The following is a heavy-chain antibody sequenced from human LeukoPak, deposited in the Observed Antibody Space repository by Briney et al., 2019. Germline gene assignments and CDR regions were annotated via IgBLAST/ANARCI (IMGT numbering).Heavy chain of an antibody. V-gene: IGHV3-23*01. CDR3: AKDRGFGVFFQYYFHY. CDR2: ISGSGGST. Sequence: GGSLRLSCAASGFSLSNYAISWVRQAPGKGLEWVSAISGSGGSTYYADSVKGRFTISRDNSKNMLYLQMNSLRAEDTAVYYCAKDRGFGVFFQYYFHYWGQGTLVTVSS. J-gene: IGHJ4*02. D-gene: IGHD3-10*01. CDR1: GFSLSNYA.